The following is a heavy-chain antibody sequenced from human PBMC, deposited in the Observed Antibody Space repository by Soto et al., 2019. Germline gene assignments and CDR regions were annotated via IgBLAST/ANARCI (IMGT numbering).Heavy chain of an antibody. CDR3: ARDDYASTGRNSGFDY. CDR2: ISYDGSNQ. Sequence: GGSLRLSCAASGFTFRNYAMRWVRQVRQAPGQGLEWVAVISYDGSNQFYADSVKGRFTISRDDSKNTLYLQMNSLRADDTAVYYCARDDYASTGRNSGFDYWGQGNLVTVSS. CDR1: GFTFRNYA. V-gene: IGHV3-30-3*01. D-gene: IGHD3-22*01. J-gene: IGHJ4*02.